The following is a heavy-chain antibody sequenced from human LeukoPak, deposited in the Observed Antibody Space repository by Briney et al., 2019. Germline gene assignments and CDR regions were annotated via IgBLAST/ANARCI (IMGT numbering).Heavy chain of an antibody. V-gene: IGHV3-23*01. Sequence: GGSLRLSCAASGFTFSSYAMSWVRQAPGKGLEWVSAISGSGGNTYYADSVKGRFTISRDNSKTTLYLQMNSLRAEDTAVYYCARDLGNSGSPGFWGQGTMVTVSS. J-gene: IGHJ3*01. CDR3: ARDLGNSGSPGF. CDR1: GFTFSSYA. D-gene: IGHD1-26*01. CDR2: ISGSGGNT.